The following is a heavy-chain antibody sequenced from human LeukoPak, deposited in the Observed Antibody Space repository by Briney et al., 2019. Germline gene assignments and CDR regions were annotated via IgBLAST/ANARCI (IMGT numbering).Heavy chain of an antibody. CDR1: GGSISSSSYY. CDR2: IYYSGST. CDR3: ARDQAVRGRSFDP. J-gene: IGHJ5*02. V-gene: IGHV4-39*07. Sequence: PSETLSLTCTVSGGSISSSSYYWGWIRQPPGKGLEWIGSIYYSGSTYYNPSLKSRVTISVDTSKNQFSLKLSSVTAADTAVYYCARDQAVRGRSFDPWGQGTLVTVSS. D-gene: IGHD3-10*01.